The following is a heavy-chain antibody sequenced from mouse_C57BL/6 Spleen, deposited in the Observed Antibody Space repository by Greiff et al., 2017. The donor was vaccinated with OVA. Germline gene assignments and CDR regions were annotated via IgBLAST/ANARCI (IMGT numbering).Heavy chain of an antibody. V-gene: IGHV1-53*01. CDR2: ITPSNGGT. D-gene: IGHD1-1*01. CDR3: ARFPFTTVVADWYFDV. Sequence: QVQLQQPGTELVKPGASVTLSCKASGYTFTSYWMHWVKQRPGQGLEWIGNITPSNGGTNYNEKFKSKATLTVDKSSSTAYMQLSSLTSEDSAVDYCARFPFTTVVADWYFDVWGTGTTVTVSS. CDR1: GYTFTSYW. J-gene: IGHJ1*03.